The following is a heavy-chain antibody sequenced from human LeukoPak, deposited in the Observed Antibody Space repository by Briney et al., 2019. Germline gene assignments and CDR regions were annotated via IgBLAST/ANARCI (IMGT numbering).Heavy chain of an antibody. J-gene: IGHJ4*02. CDR2: ISAYNGNT. Sequence: GYXFTSYXIXWVRXXPXQGXXXMGWISAYNGNTNYAQKLQGRVTMTTDTSTSTAYMELRSLRAEDTAVYYCARGGSSAQTFDYWGQGTLVTVSS. V-gene: IGHV1-18*01. CDR3: ARGGSSAQTFDY. CDR1: GYXFTSYX.